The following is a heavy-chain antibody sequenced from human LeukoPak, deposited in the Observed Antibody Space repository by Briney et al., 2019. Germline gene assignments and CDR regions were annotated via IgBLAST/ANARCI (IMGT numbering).Heavy chain of an antibody. Sequence: PSETLSLTCTVSGGSISSSSYYWGWIRQPPGKGLEWIGSIYYSGSTYYNPSLKSRVTISVDRSRNQFFLKMSSVTAADTAVYYCARHIGGGIEDMDVWGKGTKVIVSS. CDR1: GGSISSSSYY. J-gene: IGHJ6*03. D-gene: IGHD3-16*02. V-gene: IGHV4-39*01. CDR3: ARHIGGGIEDMDV. CDR2: IYYSGST.